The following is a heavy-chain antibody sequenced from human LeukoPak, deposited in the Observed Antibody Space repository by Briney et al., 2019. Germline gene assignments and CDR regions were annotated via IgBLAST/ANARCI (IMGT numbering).Heavy chain of an antibody. D-gene: IGHD1-26*01. Sequence: ASVKVSCKASGYTFTMYYIHWVRQAPGQGLEWMGMINPSDGATTYAQRFQGRVTMTRDMSTTTVYMDLRSLRSEDTAVYFCARGQRGRLGGSLWVLFASYYTYYYMDVWGRGTTVTVSS. J-gene: IGHJ6*03. CDR3: ARGQRGRLGGSLWVLFASYYTYYYMDV. CDR2: INPSDGAT. CDR1: GYTFTMYY. V-gene: IGHV1-46*01.